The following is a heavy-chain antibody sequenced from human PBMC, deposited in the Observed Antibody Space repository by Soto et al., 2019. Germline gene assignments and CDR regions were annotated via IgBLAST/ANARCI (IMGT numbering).Heavy chain of an antibody. CDR2: MYYTGTTNSGTT. Sequence: PSETLSLTCRVSGGSISSTSYYWAWIRQPPGEGLEWIGTMYYTGTTNSGTTNYNPSLKSRVAISVDTSKNLFSLKLNFVTAVDTAVYFCAAPNFYYYFAMGVWGQGTTVTSP. J-gene: IGHJ6*02. CDR3: AAPNFYYYFAMGV. CDR1: GGSISSTSYY. V-gene: IGHV4-39*01.